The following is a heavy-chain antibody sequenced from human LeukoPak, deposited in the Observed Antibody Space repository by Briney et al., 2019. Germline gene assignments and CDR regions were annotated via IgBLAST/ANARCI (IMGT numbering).Heavy chain of an antibody. Sequence: GGSLRLSCAASGFTFSSYWMNWVRQAPGKGLEWVGRIQSNPDGGTTDYAALVEGRFTISRDDSKNAVYLQMNSLKTEDTAVYYCNTAYYSDFWSGYYNWFAPWGQGTLVTVSS. J-gene: IGHJ5*02. V-gene: IGHV3-15*01. CDR2: IQSNPDGGTT. CDR3: NTAYYSDFWSGYYNWFAP. D-gene: IGHD3-3*01. CDR1: GFTFSSYW.